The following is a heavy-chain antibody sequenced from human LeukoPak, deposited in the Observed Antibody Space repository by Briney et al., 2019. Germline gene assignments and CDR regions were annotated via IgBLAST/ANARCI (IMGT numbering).Heavy chain of an antibody. J-gene: IGHJ4*02. CDR3: ARSGRGTYYYFDL. D-gene: IGHD1-26*01. CDR1: GFTFSSYS. V-gene: IGHV3-21*04. CDR2: ISSSSSYI. Sequence: SGGSLRLSCAASGFTFSSYSMNWVRQAPGKGLEWVSSISSSSSYIYYADSVKGRFTISRDNAKNSLYLQMNSLRAEDTAVYYCARSGRGTYYYFDLWGPGNPGHRLL.